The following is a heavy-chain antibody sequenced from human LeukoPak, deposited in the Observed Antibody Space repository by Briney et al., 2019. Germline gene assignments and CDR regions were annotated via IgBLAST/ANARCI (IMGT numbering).Heavy chain of an antibody. Sequence: SETLSLTCTVPGGSISSSSYYWGWIRQPPGKGLEWIGSIYYSGSTYYNPSLKSRVTISVDTSKNQFSLKLSSVTAADTAVYYCARQVPGYSYGNDFDYWGQGTLVTVSS. CDR3: ARQVPGYSYGNDFDY. V-gene: IGHV4-39*01. J-gene: IGHJ4*02. CDR1: GGSISSSSYY. D-gene: IGHD5-18*01. CDR2: IYYSGST.